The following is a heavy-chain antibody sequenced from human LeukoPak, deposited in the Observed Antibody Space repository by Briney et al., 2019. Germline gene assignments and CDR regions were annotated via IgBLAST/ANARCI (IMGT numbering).Heavy chain of an antibody. CDR1: GFTFSSYA. D-gene: IGHD1-26*01. V-gene: IGHV3-15*01. J-gene: IGHJ4*02. CDR3: TTLVGAPTY. Sequence: PGGSLRLSCAASGFTFSSYAMTWVRQAPGKGPEWVGRIKSKTDGETTDYAAAVKSRFSLSRDDSKNMVYLQMTSLKTDDTAVYYCTTLVGAPTYWGQGTPVTVSS. CDR2: IKSKTDGETT.